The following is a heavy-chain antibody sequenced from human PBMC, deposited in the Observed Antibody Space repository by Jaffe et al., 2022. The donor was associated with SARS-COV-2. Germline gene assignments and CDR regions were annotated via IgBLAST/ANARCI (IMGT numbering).Heavy chain of an antibody. J-gene: IGHJ3*02. D-gene: IGHD6-19*01. Sequence: EVQLVESGGGLVQPGGSLRLSCAASGFTFSSYAMSWVRQAPGKGLEWVSAISGSGGSTYYADSVKGRFTISRDNSKNTLYLQMNSLRAEDTAVYYCAKTASIAVAGIRLWDAFDIWGQGTMVTVSS. V-gene: IGHV3-23*04. CDR2: ISGSGGST. CDR1: GFTFSSYA. CDR3: AKTASIAVAGIRLWDAFDI.